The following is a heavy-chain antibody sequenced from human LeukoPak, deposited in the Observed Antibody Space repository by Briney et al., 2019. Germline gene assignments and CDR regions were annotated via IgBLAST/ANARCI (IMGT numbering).Heavy chain of an antibody. J-gene: IGHJ4*02. CDR1: GFTFDDYT. CDR3: AKDSHAEATPYYFDY. Sequence: PGGSLRLSCAASGFTFDDYTMHWVRQAPGKGLEWVSLISWDGGSTYYADSVKGRFTISRDNSKNSLYLQMNSLRTEDTALYYCAKDSHAEATPYYFDYWGQGTLVTVSS. CDR2: ISWDGGST. V-gene: IGHV3-43*01. D-gene: IGHD5-12*01.